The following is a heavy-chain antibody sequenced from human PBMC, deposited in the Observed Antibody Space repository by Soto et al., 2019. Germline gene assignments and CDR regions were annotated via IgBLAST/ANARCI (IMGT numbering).Heavy chain of an antibody. CDR3: ARVYCSGGGCYGIDY. D-gene: IGHD2-15*01. J-gene: IGHJ4*02. CDR2: ISPSGGST. V-gene: IGHV1-46*01. CDR1: GYSFTSYY. Sequence: QVNLVQSGAEVKKPGASVKVSCKASGYSFTSYYMHWERQAPGQGLEWMGIISPSGGSTTYAQKFQGRVRMTRDTSTSTVYMELSSLRSEDTAVYYCARVYCSGGGCYGIDYWGQGTLVTVSS.